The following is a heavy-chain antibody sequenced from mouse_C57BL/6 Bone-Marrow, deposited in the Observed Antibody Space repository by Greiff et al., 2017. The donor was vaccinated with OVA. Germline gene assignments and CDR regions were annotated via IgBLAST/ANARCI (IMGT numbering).Heavy chain of an antibody. CDR2: ISDGGSYT. CDR3: ARDQLGSSYDFDY. V-gene: IGHV5-4*01. Sequence: EVKLMESGGGLVKPGGSLKLSCAASGFTFSSYAMSWVRQTPEKRLEWVATISDGGSYTYYPDNVKGRFTISRDNAKNNLYLQMSHLKSEDTAMYYCARDQLGSSYDFDYWGQGTTLTVSS. D-gene: IGHD1-1*01. J-gene: IGHJ2*01. CDR1: GFTFSSYA.